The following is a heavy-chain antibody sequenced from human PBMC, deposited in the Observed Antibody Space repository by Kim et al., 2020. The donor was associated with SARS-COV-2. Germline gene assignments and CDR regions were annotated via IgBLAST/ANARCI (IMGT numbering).Heavy chain of an antibody. D-gene: IGHD3-16*02. V-gene: IGHV3-11*05. Sequence: GGSLRLSCAASGFTFSDYYMSWIRQAPGKGLEWVSYISSSSSYTNYADSVKGRFTISRDNAKNSLYLQMNSLRAEDTAVYYCARVGDDYVWGSYRDYCYYYGMDVWGQGTTVTVSS. J-gene: IGHJ6*02. CDR3: ARVGDDYVWGSYRDYCYYYGMDV. CDR2: ISSSSSYT. CDR1: GFTFSDYY.